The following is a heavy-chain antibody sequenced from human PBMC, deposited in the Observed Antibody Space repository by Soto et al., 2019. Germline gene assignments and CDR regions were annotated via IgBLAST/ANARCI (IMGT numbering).Heavy chain of an antibody. CDR1: EFTFSNYA. CDR3: AKNPGYYYDSTGYHFDY. V-gene: IGHV3-23*01. Sequence: EVQLLESGGGLVQPGGSLRLSCAASEFTFSNYAMSWVRQAPGKGLEWVSAISYGGGTTYYADSVKGRFTIPRDNSKNTLYLQMNSLRAEDTAVYYCAKNPGYYYDSTGYHFDYWGQGTLVTVSS. D-gene: IGHD3-22*01. CDR2: ISYGGGTT. J-gene: IGHJ4*02.